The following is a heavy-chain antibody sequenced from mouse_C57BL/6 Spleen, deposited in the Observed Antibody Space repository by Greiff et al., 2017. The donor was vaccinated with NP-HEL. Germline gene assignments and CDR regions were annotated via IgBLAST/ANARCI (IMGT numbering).Heavy chain of an antibody. CDR3: ARRRYYGSSSWFAY. V-gene: IGHV1-64*01. D-gene: IGHD1-1*01. CDR2: IHPNSGST. Sequence: VQLQQSGAELVRPGSSVKMSCKTSGYTFTSYGINWVKQRPGQGLEWIGMIHPNSGSTNYNEKFKSKATLTVDKSSSTAYMQLSSLTSEDSAVYYCARRRYYGSSSWFAYWGQGTLVTVSA. J-gene: IGHJ3*01. CDR1: GYTFTSYG.